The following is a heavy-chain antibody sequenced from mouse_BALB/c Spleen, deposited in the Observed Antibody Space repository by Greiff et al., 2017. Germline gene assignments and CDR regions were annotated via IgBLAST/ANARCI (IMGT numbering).Heavy chain of an antibody. V-gene: IGHV2-4-1*01. CDR3: ARKSPDSSGYGFCAMDY. CDR1: GFSLTSYG. CDR2: IWSGGST. Sequence: VKLVESGPGLVQPSQSLSITCTVSGFSLTSYGVHWVRQSPGKGLEWLGVIWSGGSTDYNAAFISRLSISKDNSKSQVFFKMNSLQADDTAIYYCARKSPDSSGYGFCAMDYWGQGTSVTVSS. J-gene: IGHJ4*01. D-gene: IGHD3-2*01.